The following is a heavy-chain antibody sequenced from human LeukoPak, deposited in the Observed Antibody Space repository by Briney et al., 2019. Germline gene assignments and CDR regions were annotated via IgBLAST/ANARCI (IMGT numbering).Heavy chain of an antibody. CDR1: GFNVSRNY. J-gene: IGHJ4*02. D-gene: IGHD1-26*01. V-gene: IGHV4-39*01. Sequence: GSLRLSCAASGFNVSRNYMTWIRQPPGKGLEWIGSIYYSGSTYYNPSLKSRVTISVDTSKNQFSLKLSSVTAADTAVYYCASQENSIVGATDFDYWGQGTLVTVSS. CDR2: IYYSGST. CDR3: ASQENSIVGATDFDY.